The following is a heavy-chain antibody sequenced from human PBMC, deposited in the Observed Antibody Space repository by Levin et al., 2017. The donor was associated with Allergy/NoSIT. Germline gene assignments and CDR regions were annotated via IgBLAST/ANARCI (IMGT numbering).Heavy chain of an antibody. V-gene: IGHV3-66*01. CDR2: IYSGGST. CDR1: GFTVSSNY. CDR3: AREFGESSTALDAFDI. Sequence: GESLKISCAASGFTVSSNYMSWVRQAPGKGLEWVSVIYSGGSTYYADSVKGRFTISRDNSKNTLYLQMNSLRAEDTAVYYCAREFGESSTALDAFDIWGQGTMVTVSS. D-gene: IGHD3-10*01. J-gene: IGHJ3*02.